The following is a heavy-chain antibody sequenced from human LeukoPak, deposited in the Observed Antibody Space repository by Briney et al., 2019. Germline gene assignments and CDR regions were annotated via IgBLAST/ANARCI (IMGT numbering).Heavy chain of an antibody. D-gene: IGHD3-10*01. CDR2: ISSSSSYI. CDR1: GFTFSSYS. J-gene: IGHJ4*02. Sequence: GGSLRLSCAASGFTFSSYSMNWVRQAPGKGLEWASSISSSSSYIYYADSVKGRFTISRDNAKNSLYLQMNSLRAEDTAVYYCARDRGRFERDYGYWGQGTLVTVSS. V-gene: IGHV3-21*01. CDR3: ARDRGRFERDYGY.